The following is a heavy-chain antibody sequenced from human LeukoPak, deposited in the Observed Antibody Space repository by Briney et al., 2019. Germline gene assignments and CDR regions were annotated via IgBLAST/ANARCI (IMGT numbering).Heavy chain of an antibody. CDR2: INPNSGGT. D-gene: IGHD3-22*01. V-gene: IGHV1-2*02. J-gene: IGHJ5*02. CDR3: ALGPSITMIVVGWFDP. CDR1: GGTFSSYA. Sequence: ASVKVSCKASGGTFSSYAISWVRQAPGQGLEWMGWINPNSGGTNYAQKFQGRVTMTRDTSISTAYMELSRLSSDDTAVYYCALGPSITMIVVGWFDPWGQGTLVTVSS.